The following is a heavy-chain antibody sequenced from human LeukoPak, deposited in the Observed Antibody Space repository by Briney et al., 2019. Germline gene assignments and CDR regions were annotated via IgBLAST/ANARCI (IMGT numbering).Heavy chain of an antibody. CDR3: ARDPLAYCGGDCYHFDY. J-gene: IGHJ4*02. CDR2: IWYDGSNK. V-gene: IGHV3-33*01. D-gene: IGHD2-21*02. CDR1: GFTFSSYG. Sequence: PGGSLRLSCAASGFTFSSYGMHWVRQAPGKGLEWVAVIWYDGSNKYYADSVKGRFTISRDNSKNTLYLQMNSLRAEDTAVYYCARDPLAYCGGDCYHFDYWGQGTLVTVSS.